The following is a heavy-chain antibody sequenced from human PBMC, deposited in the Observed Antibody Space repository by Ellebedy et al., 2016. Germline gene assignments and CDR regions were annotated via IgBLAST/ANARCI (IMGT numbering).Heavy chain of an antibody. J-gene: IGHJ3*02. Sequence: SEPLSLTXAVYGGSFSGYYWSWFRQLPGKGLEWIGEINHSGSTNYNPSLKSRVTISVDTSKNQFSLKLSSVTAADTAVYYCARDLSNRNAFDIWGQGTMVTVSS. CDR3: ARDLSNRNAFDI. CDR2: INHSGST. CDR1: GGSFSGYY. V-gene: IGHV4-34*01. D-gene: IGHD1-14*01.